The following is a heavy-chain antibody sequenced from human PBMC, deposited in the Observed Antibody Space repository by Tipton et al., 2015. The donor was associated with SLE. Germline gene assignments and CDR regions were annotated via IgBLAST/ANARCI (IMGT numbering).Heavy chain of an antibody. D-gene: IGHD6-19*01. CDR3: AGRLRGWDY. CDR2: IGTVGDK. Sequence: GSLRLSCAASGFTFNTHGMHWVRRTTGKGLEWVSGIGTVGDKYYIGAVKGRFTISRQDDKNSVYLQMVSLRVEETAVYYCAGRLRGWDYWGQGVLVTVST. CDR1: GFTFNTHG. J-gene: IGHJ4*02. V-gene: IGHV3-13*01.